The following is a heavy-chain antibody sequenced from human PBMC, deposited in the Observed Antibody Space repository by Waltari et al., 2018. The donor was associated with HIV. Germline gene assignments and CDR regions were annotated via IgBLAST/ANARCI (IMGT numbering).Heavy chain of an antibody. CDR3: SRARGTVHCSGGSCYMNDY. V-gene: IGHV3-49*03. Sequence: DYGINWFRQAPGKGLEWVAFIRSEVHGGTAEYAASVKGRFTISRDDSKSIAYLQMSSLKPEDTAVYYCSRARGTVHCSGGSCYMNDYWGQGTLVTVSS. CDR1: DYG. D-gene: IGHD2-15*01. CDR2: IRSEVHGGTA. J-gene: IGHJ4*02.